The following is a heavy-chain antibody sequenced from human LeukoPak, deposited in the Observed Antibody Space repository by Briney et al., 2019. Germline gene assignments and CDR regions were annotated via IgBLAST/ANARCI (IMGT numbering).Heavy chain of an antibody. J-gene: IGHJ5*02. D-gene: IGHD6-13*01. Sequence: GRSLRLSCAASGFTFSSYAMHWVRQAPGKGLEWVAVISYDGSNKYYADSVKGRFTISRDNSKNTLYLQMNSLRAEDTAVYYCARDREQQLARWWFEPWGQGTLVTVSS. V-gene: IGHV3-30*01. CDR3: ARDREQQLARWWFEP. CDR1: GFTFSSYA. CDR2: ISYDGSNK.